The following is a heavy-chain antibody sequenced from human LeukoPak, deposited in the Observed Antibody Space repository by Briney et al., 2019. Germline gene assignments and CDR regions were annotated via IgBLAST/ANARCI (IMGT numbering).Heavy chain of an antibody. J-gene: IGHJ4*02. CDR3: ARGPYYDILTGLDY. D-gene: IGHD3-9*01. V-gene: IGHV4-4*07. CDR1: GGSFSGYY. CDR2: IYTSGST. Sequence: SETLSLTCAVSGGSFSGYYWSWVRQPAGKGLEWIGRIYTSGSTNYNPSLKSRVTISVDTSKNQFSLKLSSVTAADTAVYYCARGPYYDILTGLDYWGQGTLVTVSS.